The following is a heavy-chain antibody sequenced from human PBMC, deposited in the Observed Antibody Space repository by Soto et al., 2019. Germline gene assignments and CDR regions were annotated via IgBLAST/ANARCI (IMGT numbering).Heavy chain of an antibody. V-gene: IGHV1-3*01. D-gene: IGHD3-22*01. Sequence: ASVTVSCKASGYTFTSYAMHWVRQAPGQRLEWMGWINAGNGNTKYSQKFQGRVTITRDTSASTAYMELSSLRSEDTAVYYCARDYSYYYDSSGSLAAFDIWGQGTMVTVSS. CDR1: GYTFTSYA. CDR2: INAGNGNT. J-gene: IGHJ3*02. CDR3: ARDYSYYYDSSGSLAAFDI.